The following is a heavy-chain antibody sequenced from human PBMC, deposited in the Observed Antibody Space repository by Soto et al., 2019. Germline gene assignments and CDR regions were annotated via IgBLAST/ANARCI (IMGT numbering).Heavy chain of an antibody. CDR3: ARDLTSGRRAL. Sequence: ASVKVSCKASVGTFSSYAISWVRQAPGQGVEWMGGIIHIFGTANYAQKFQGRVTSTADESTSTAYMELSRLRSEDTAVYYCARDLTSGRRALWGHGTLVTVSS. CDR1: VGTFSSYA. CDR2: IIHIFGTA. J-gene: IGHJ4*01. D-gene: IGHD3-10*01. V-gene: IGHV1-69*13.